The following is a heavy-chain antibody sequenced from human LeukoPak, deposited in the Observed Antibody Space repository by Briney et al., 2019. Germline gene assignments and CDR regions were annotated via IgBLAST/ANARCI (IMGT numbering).Heavy chain of an antibody. CDR2: IYYTGST. D-gene: IGHD4-17*01. CDR1: GGSISSYY. Sequence: SETLSLTCTVSGGSISSYYWSWIRQPPGKGLECIGYIYYTGSTNYNPSLKSRVTISVDTSKNQFSLKLSSVTAADTAVYYCARMTTVTTGIDYWGQGTLVAVSS. V-gene: IGHV4-59*01. J-gene: IGHJ4*02. CDR3: ARMTTVTTGIDY.